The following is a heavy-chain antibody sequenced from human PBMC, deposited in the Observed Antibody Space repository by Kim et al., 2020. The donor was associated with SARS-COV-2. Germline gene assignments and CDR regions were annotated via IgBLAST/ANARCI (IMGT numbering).Heavy chain of an antibody. D-gene: IGHD3-9*01. CDR2: IIPIFGTA. Sequence: SVKVSCKASGGTFSSYAISWVRQAPGQGLEWMGGIIPIFGTANYAQKFQGRVTITADESTSTAYMELSSLRSEDTAVYYCARRRYDILTGAFYYYGMDVWGQGTTVTVSS. V-gene: IGHV1-69*13. J-gene: IGHJ6*02. CDR3: ARRRYDILTGAFYYYGMDV. CDR1: GGTFSSYA.